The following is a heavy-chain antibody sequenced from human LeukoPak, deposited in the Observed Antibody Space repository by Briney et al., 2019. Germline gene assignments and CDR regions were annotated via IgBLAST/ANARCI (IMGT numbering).Heavy chain of an antibody. CDR3: VRARVPAARKAYYYYYMDV. CDR2: IIPIFGTA. V-gene: IGHV1-69*05. Sequence: GASVKVSCKPSGCTFSSYAISWVRQAPGQGLEWMGGIIPIFGTANYAQKFQGRVTITTDESTSTAYMELSSLRSEDTAVYYCVRARVPAARKAYYYYYMDVWGKGTTVTVSS. D-gene: IGHD2-2*01. CDR1: GCTFSSYA. J-gene: IGHJ6*03.